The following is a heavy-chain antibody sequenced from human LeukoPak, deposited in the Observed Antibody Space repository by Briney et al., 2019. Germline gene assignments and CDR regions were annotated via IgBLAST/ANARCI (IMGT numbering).Heavy chain of an antibody. CDR1: GDSISSATYY. D-gene: IGHD2-21*01. CDR3: ARERFLRYDY. CDR2: IYNSARST. V-gene: IGHV4-31*03. J-gene: IGHJ4*02. Sequence: SETLSLTCTVSGDSISSATYYWSRIRQHPGKGLEFIGYIYNSARSTYYNPSLKRRPFISIDTSKNQFSLKLSSVTAADTAVYYCARERFLRYDYWGQGTLVTVSS.